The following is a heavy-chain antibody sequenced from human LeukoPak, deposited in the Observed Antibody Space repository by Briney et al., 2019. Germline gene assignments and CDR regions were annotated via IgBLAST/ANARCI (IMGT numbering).Heavy chain of an antibody. CDR2: IRSDGSIT. J-gene: IGHJ4*02. CDR1: GFTFSGYW. V-gene: IGHV3-74*01. CDR3: ARDLRRIAAYYCDF. D-gene: IGHD6-25*01. Sequence: GSLRLSCAASGFTFSGYWMHLVRQAPGKGLAWVSVIRSDGSITTYADSVKGRFTISRDNSKSTLYPQTNSLRAEDTAVYYCARDLRRIAAYYCDFWGQGTLVTVSS.